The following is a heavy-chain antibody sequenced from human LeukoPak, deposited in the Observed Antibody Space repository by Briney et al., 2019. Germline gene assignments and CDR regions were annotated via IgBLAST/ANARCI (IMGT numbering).Heavy chain of an antibody. D-gene: IGHD3-10*01. CDR2: MSSRDNTR. V-gene: IGHV3-48*03. Sequence: GGSLRLSCAASGFTFSSFEMDWARQAPGKGLEWISYMSSRDNTRYYAESVRGRFTMSRDNAKNSLSLQMNGLRVEDTAVYYCARGFGRFGHRFGYLGQGTLVTVSS. J-gene: IGHJ4*02. CDR1: GFTFSSFE. CDR3: ARGFGRFGHRFGY.